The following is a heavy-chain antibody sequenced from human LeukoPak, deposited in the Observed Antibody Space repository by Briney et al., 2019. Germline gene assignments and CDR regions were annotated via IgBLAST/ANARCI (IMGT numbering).Heavy chain of an antibody. CDR1: GGAFSGYY. CDR3: ARILSNIVATIRIHPVAAAATGIFDY. Sequence: SETLSLTCAVYGGAFSGYYWSWIRQPPGKGLEWIGEISHSGSTAYNPSLKSRVTISVDTSKNQFSLKLSSVTAADTAVYYCARILSNIVATIRIHPVAAAATGIFDYWGQGTLVTVSS. CDR2: ISHSGST. V-gene: IGHV4-34*01. J-gene: IGHJ4*02. D-gene: IGHD5-12*01.